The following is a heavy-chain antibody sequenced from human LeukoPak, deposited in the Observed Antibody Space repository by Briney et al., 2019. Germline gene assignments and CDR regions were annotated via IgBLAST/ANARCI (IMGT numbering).Heavy chain of an antibody. CDR1: GFTFSSYS. V-gene: IGHV3-21*01. CDR3: ARDSGIVASSLDY. Sequence: GGSLRLSCAASGFTFSSYSMNWVRQAPGKGLECVSSISSSSSYIYYADSVKGRFTISRDNAKNSLYLQMNSLRAEDTAVYYCARDSGIVASSLDYWGQGTLVTVSS. CDR2: ISSSSSYI. D-gene: IGHD2-15*01. J-gene: IGHJ4*02.